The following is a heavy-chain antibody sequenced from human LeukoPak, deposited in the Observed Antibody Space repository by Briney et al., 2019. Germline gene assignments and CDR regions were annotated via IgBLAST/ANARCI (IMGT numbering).Heavy chain of an antibody. J-gene: IGHJ4*02. CDR3: ARVGYDILTGYDY. D-gene: IGHD3-9*01. V-gene: IGHV1-3*01. Sequence: ASVKVSCKASGYTFTSYAMHWVRQAPGQRLEWMGWINAGNGNTKYSQKIQGRVTITRDTSASTAYMELSSLRSEDTAVYYCARVGYDILTGYDYWGQGTLVTVS. CDR2: INAGNGNT. CDR1: GYTFTSYA.